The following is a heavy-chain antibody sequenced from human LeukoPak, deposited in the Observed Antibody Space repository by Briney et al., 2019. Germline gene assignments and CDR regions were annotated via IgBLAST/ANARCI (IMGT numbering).Heavy chain of an antibody. D-gene: IGHD3-10*01. CDR2: IIPIFGTA. CDR3: ARGNMVRGVIG. J-gene: IGHJ4*02. CDR1: GGTFSSYA. V-gene: IGHV1-69*05. Sequence: EASVKVSCKASGGTFSSYAISWVRQAPGQGLEWMGGIIPIFGTANYAQKFQGRVTITTDESTSTAYMELSSLRSEDTAVYYCARGNMVRGVIGWGQGTLVTVSS.